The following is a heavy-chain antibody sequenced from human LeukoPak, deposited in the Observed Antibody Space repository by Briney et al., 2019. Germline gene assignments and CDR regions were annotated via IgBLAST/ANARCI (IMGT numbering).Heavy chain of an antibody. J-gene: IGHJ4*02. CDR3: AKGTMIVAAFGF. V-gene: IGHV3-30*18. D-gene: IGHD3-22*01. CDR1: GFTFSSYG. Sequence: GGSLRLSCAAPGFTFSSYGMHWVRQAPGKGLEWVAVISYDGSNKYYADSVKGRFTISRDNSKNTLYLQMNSLRAEDTAVYYCAKGTMIVAAFGFWGQGTLVTVSS. CDR2: ISYDGSNK.